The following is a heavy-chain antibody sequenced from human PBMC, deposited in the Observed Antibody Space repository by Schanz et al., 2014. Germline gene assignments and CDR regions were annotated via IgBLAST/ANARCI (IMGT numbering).Heavy chain of an antibody. D-gene: IGHD3-16*01. J-gene: IGHJ3*01. V-gene: IGHV3-30*19. CDR1: GFTFSSYG. CDR2: TSTDGTKT. CDR3: TRDRGALINHNDALDL. Sequence: LVESGGCVVQPGRSLRLSCAASGFTFSSYGMHWVRQVPGKGLEWVAVTSTDGTKTYYAASVRGRFTISRDNSKNTVYLQMNSLRSEDTAVYYCTRDRGALINHNDALDLWGQGTMVSVSS.